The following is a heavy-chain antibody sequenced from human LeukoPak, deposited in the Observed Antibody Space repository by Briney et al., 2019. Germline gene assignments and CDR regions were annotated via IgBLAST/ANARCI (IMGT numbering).Heavy chain of an antibody. D-gene: IGHD5-18*01. CDR3: ARGNVDTAMAEGNWFDL. CDR1: GGSLSGYY. V-gene: IGHV4-34*01. Sequence: SSETLSLPCALYGGSLSGYYWSWIRPPPGKGLEWIGEINHSGSTNHNPPLKGRVTISVDTTKNQFSLKLSSVTAADTAVYYCARGNVDTAMAEGNWFDLWGQGTLVTVSS. CDR2: INHSGST. J-gene: IGHJ5*02.